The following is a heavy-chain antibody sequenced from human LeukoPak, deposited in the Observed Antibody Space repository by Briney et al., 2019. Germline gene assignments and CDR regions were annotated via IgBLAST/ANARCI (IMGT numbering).Heavy chain of an antibody. J-gene: IGHJ4*02. CDR3: ARAQYSSSWYEDFDY. Sequence: PGGTLRLSHAASGFTFSSYGMLWVRQAPGKGLEWVAVICYDGSNQHYAAPVKGRFPIYRDNPQNTLHLQTDRLSAQTPAVYYCARAQYSSSWYEDFDYWGQGTLVTVSS. V-gene: IGHV3-33*01. D-gene: IGHD6-13*01. CDR2: ICYDGSNQ. CDR1: GFTFSSYG.